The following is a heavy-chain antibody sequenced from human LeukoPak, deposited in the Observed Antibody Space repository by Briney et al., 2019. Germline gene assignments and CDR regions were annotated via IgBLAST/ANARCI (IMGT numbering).Heavy chain of an antibody. J-gene: IGHJ4*02. D-gene: IGHD4-11*01. CDR2: INHRGST. Sequence: PSETLSLTCAVYDGSFTGYFWNWIRQSPGKGLEWIGEINHRGSTNYNPSLKSRLTISVDTSKNQFSLRLTSVTAADTGVYFCARDPTTVMAVPWYFDTWGQGTLVTVSS. CDR1: DGSFTGYF. CDR3: ARDPTTVMAVPWYFDT. V-gene: IGHV4-34*01.